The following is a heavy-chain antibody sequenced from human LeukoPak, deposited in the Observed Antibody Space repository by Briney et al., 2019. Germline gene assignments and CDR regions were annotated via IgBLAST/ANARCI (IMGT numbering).Heavy chain of an antibody. CDR1: GYTFTSYA. Sequence: GASVKVSCKASGYTFTSYAMHWVRQAPGQRLEWMGWINTGNGNTKYSQEFQGRVTITRDTSANTAYMELSSLRSEDTAVYYCARCGWGSTSCVTPHFDYWGQGTLVTVSS. CDR3: ARCGWGSTSCVTPHFDY. V-gene: IGHV1-3*03. D-gene: IGHD2-2*01. J-gene: IGHJ4*02. CDR2: INTGNGNT.